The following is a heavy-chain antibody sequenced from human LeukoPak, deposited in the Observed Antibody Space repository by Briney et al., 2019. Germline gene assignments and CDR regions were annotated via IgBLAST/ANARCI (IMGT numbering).Heavy chain of an antibody. D-gene: IGHD3-10*01. V-gene: IGHV3-13*01. CDR1: GFTFNNYE. CDR3: AREGRMATADAFDV. CDR2: VGIAGDT. Sequence: GGSLRLSCAASGFTFNNYEMHWLRQTAGKGREWVSAVGIAGDTFYAGYVKGRFSISRDNAESSLFLQMNSLRAGDTAVYYCAREGRMATADAFDVGGQGTMVTVSS. J-gene: IGHJ3*01.